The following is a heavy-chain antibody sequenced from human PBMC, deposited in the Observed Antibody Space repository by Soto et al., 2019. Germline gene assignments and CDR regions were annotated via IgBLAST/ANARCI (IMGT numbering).Heavy chain of an antibody. V-gene: IGHV3-64D*08. D-gene: IGHD6-13*01. CDR1: GFTFSSYA. J-gene: IGHJ4*02. Sequence: GGSLRLSCSASGFTFSSYAMHWVRQAPGKGLEYVSAISSNGGSTYYADSVKGRFTISRDNSKNTLYLQMSSLRAEDTAVYYCVKTKLQQLVRLGYFDYWGQGTLVTVSS. CDR2: ISSNGGST. CDR3: VKTKLQQLVRLGYFDY.